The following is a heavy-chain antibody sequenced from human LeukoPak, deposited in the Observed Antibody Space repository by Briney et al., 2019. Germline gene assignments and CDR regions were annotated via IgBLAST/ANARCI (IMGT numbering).Heavy chain of an antibody. CDR2: ISNSGGST. D-gene: IGHD3-10*01. V-gene: IGHV3-23*01. J-gene: IGHJ4*02. CDR1: GFTFSSYA. Sequence: GGSLRLSCAASGFTFSSYAMSWVRQAPGKGLEWVSAISNSGGSTYYADSVKGRFAISRDNSKNTLYLQMNSLSVEDTAVYYCARVGYYASGPFSYFDYWGQGTLVTVSS. CDR3: ARVGYYASGPFSYFDY.